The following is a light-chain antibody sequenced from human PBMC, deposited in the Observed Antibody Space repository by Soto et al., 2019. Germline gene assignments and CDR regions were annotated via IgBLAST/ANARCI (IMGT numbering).Light chain of an antibody. CDR1: SSNIGTNT. V-gene: IGLV1-44*01. CDR2: SND. Sequence: QPVLTQPPSTSGTPGQRVTISCSGSSSNIGTNTVNWYQQVPGTAPKLLIYSNDQRPSGVPDRFSGCKSGTSVSLAISGLQSEDEADYFCAAWDARLNGVVFGGGTKLTVL. J-gene: IGLJ3*02. CDR3: AAWDARLNGVV.